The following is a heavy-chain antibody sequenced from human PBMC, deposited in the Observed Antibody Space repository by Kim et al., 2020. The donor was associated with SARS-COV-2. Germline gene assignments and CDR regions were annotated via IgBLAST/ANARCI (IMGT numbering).Heavy chain of an antibody. V-gene: IGHV3-15*01. CDR1: GFTFSNAW. Sequence: GGSLRLFCAASGFTFSNAWMSWVRQAPGKGLEWVGRIKSKTDGGTTDYAAPVKGRFTISRDDSKNTLYLQMNSLKTEDTAVYYCTTDFAGWELETDWGQGTLVTVSS. CDR3: TTDFAGWELETD. CDR2: IKSKTDGGTT. D-gene: IGHD1-26*01. J-gene: IGHJ4*02.